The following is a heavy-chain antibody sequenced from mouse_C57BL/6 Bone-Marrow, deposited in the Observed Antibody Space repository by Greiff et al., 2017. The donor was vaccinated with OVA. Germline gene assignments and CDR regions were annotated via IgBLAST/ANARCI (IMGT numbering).Heavy chain of an antibody. V-gene: IGHV14-4*01. CDR1: GFNIKDDY. CDR3: TTVNDYDWFAY. D-gene: IGHD2-4*01. Sequence: SGAELVRPGASVKLSCTASGFNIKDDYMHWVKQRPEQGLEWIGWIDPENGDTEYASKFQGKATITADTSSNTAYLQLSSLTSEDTAVYYCTTVNDYDWFAYWGQGTLVTVSA. CDR2: IDPENGDT. J-gene: IGHJ3*01.